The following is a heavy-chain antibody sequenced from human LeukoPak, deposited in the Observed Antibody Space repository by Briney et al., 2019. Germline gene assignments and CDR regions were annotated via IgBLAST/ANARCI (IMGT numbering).Heavy chain of an antibody. CDR2: ISGSGGST. J-gene: IGHJ4*02. Sequence: PGGSLRLSCAASGFTFSSYAMSWVRQAPGKGLEWVSAISGSGGSTYYADSVKGRFTISRDNSKNTLYLQMNSLRAEDTAVYYCAKEGYDYVGGSYPQTHFPFDYWGQGTLVTVSS. CDR3: AKEGYDYVGGSYPQTHFPFDY. D-gene: IGHD3-16*02. V-gene: IGHV3-23*01. CDR1: GFTFSSYA.